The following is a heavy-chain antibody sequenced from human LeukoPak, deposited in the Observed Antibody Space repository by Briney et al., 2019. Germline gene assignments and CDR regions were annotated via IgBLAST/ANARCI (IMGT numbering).Heavy chain of an antibody. CDR2: IYYNGSA. CDR1: GGSISSGGYS. V-gene: IGHV4-30-4*07. D-gene: IGHD3-3*01. J-gene: IGHJ3*02. Sequence: PSQTLSLTCAVSGGSISSGGYSWSWIRQPPGKGLEWIGYIYYNGSANYNPSLKSRVTISVDTSKNQFSLKLSSVTAADTAVYYCARGGGLRGSFGVVIIRRQDAFDIWGQGTMVTISS. CDR3: ARGGGLRGSFGVVIIRRQDAFDI.